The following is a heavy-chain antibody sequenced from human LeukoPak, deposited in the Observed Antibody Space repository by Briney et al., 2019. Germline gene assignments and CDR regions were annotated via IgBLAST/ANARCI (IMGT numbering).Heavy chain of an antibody. J-gene: IGHJ4*02. V-gene: IGHV3-21*01. Sequence: GGSLRLSCAASGFTFSSYSMNWVRQAPGKGLEWVSSITSTSSYINYADSVKGRFTISRDNAKNSLYLQMNRLRAEDTAVYYCARAGGATDYWGQGTLVTVSS. CDR1: GFTFSSYS. CDR3: ARAGGATDY. D-gene: IGHD4-23*01. CDR2: ITSTSSYI.